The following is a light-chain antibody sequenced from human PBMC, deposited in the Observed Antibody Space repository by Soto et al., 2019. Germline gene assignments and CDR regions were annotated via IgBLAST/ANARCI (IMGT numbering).Light chain of an antibody. J-gene: IGKJ4*01. V-gene: IGKV1-12*01. CDR1: QGISNW. CDR3: QQANSFPLT. Sequence: DIQMTQSPSSVSASVGDRVSITCRASQGISNWLAWYQQKPGSSPKLLIYTGSSLQSGVPSRFSGTGSGTDFTLTISSLQPEDVATYYCQQANSFPLTFGGGTKVEIK. CDR2: TGS.